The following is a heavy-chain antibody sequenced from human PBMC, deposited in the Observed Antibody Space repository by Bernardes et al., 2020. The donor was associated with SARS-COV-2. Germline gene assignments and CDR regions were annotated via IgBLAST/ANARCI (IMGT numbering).Heavy chain of an antibody. CDR2: INPNSGGT. V-gene: IGHV1-2*02. CDR1: GYTFTCYY. J-gene: IGHJ6*02. D-gene: IGHD3-10*01. CDR3: ASNFGPRVYYYYYGMDV. Sequence: SVKVSCKSSGYTFTCYYMHWVRQAPGQGLEWMGWINPNSGGTNYAQKFQGRVTMTRDTSISTAYMELSRLRSDDTAVYYCASNFGPRVYYYYYGMDVWGQGTTVTVSS.